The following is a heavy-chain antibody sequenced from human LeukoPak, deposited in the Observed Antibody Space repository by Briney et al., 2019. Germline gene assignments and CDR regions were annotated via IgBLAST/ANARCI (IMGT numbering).Heavy chain of an antibody. D-gene: IGHD6-19*01. J-gene: IGHJ4*02. Sequence: GASVKVSRKASGYTFTGYYMHWVRQAPGQGLEWMGWINPNSGGTNYAQKFQGRVTMTRDTSISTAYMELSRLRSDDTAVYYCARDHRIAVAQQASGNSHYWGQGTLVTVSS. CDR3: ARDHRIAVAQQASGNSHY. CDR1: GYTFTGYY. CDR2: INPNSGGT. V-gene: IGHV1-2*02.